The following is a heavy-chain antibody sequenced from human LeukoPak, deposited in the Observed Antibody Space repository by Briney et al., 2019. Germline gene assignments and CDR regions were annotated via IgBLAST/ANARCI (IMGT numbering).Heavy chain of an antibody. D-gene: IGHD3-10*01. J-gene: IGHJ6*04. Sequence: SGPTLVKPTQTLTLSCTFSGFSLSCSGVGVNWIRQPPGQALEWLALIYWDDDKRYSPSLSSRLTITKDTSKNQVVLTMTNMDPVDTATYYCAHSAMVREMDYGMDVWGKGTTVTVSS. CDR1: GFSLSCSGVG. V-gene: IGHV2-5*02. CDR2: IYWDDDK. CDR3: AHSAMVREMDYGMDV.